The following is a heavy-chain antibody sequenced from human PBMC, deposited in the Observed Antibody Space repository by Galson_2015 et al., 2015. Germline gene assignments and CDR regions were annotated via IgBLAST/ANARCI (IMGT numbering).Heavy chain of an antibody. D-gene: IGHD3-3*01. J-gene: IGHJ3*02. CDR1: GFMFSDHY. Sequence: SLRLSCAASGFMFSDHYVDWVRQAPGKGLEWVGCTRNKANSYTTEYAASVKGRFTISRDDSKNSLYLQMNSLKIEDTAVYYCTRANLWSGYYYAFDIWGQGTMVTVSS. CDR3: TRANLWSGYYYAFDI. V-gene: IGHV3-72*01. CDR2: TRNKANSYTT.